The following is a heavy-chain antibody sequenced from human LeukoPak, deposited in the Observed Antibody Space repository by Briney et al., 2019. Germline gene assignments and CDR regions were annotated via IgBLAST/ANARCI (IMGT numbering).Heavy chain of an antibody. CDR3: ARGSPPRRNYDSRGYYSYYFDY. CDR2: ISAYNGNT. D-gene: IGHD3-22*01. CDR1: GYTFTRYG. J-gene: IGHJ4*02. Sequence: ASVKVSCKASGYTFTRYGISWVRQAPGQGLEWMGWISAYNGNTNYAQKLQGRVTMTTDTSTSTVYMELRSLRSDDTAVYYCARGSPPRRNYDSRGYYSYYFDYWGQGTLVTVSS. V-gene: IGHV1-18*01.